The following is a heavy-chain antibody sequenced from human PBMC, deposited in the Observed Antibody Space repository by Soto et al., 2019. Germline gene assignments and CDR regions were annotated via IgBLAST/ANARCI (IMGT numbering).Heavy chain of an antibody. V-gene: IGHV1-18*04. J-gene: IGHJ6*02. CDR2: ISAYNGNT. Sequence: GASVKVSCKASGYTFTSYGISWVRQAPGQGLEWMGWISAYNGNTNYAQKLQGRVTMTTDTSTSTAYMELRSLRSDDTAVYYCARFYCTNGVCYRPPYGMDVWGQGTTVTV. CDR1: GYTFTSYG. CDR3: ARFYCTNGVCYRPPYGMDV. D-gene: IGHD2-8*01.